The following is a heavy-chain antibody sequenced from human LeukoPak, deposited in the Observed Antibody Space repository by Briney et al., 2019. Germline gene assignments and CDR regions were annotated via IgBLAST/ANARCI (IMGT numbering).Heavy chain of an antibody. D-gene: IGHD6-19*01. Sequence: PGGSLRLSCAASGFTFGSYSMNWVRQAPGKGLEWVSSISSSSSYIYYADSVKGRFTISRDNAKNSLYLQMTSLRAEDTAVYYCARGDGDQWLVPALIDCWGQGSLVTVSS. CDR3: ARGDGDQWLVPALIDC. CDR1: GFTFGSYS. CDR2: ISSSSSYI. J-gene: IGHJ4*02. V-gene: IGHV3-21*01.